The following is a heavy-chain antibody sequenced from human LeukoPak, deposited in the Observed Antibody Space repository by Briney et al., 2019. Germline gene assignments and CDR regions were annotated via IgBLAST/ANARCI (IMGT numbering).Heavy chain of an antibody. Sequence: PGGSLRLSCTASGFTFSTYGMSWVRQAPGKGLEWMANINQDGSDKYYVDSVKGRFTISRDNAKNSLYLQMNSLRAEDTAVYYCARKTVVGSYFDYWGQGTPVTVSS. CDR2: INQDGSDK. D-gene: IGHD4-23*01. J-gene: IGHJ4*02. CDR3: ARKTVVGSYFDY. CDR1: GFTFSTYG. V-gene: IGHV3-7*03.